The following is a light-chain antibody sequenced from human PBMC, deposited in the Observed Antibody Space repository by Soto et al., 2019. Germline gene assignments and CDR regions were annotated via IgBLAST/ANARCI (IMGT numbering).Light chain of an antibody. J-gene: IGKJ1*01. CDR1: QSVSSY. CDR3: HQRANCPRT. Sequence: IVLTQSPATLSLSPGERATLSCRASQSVSSYLAWYQHKPGQAPRLLIYDASNRATGIPARFSGSGSGTDFTLTISSLEPEDFAVYYCHQRANCPRTFGQGTKVEIK. CDR2: DAS. V-gene: IGKV3-11*01.